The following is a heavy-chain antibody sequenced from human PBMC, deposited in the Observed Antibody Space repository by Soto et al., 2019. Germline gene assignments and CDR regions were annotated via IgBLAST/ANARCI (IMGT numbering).Heavy chain of an antibody. J-gene: IGHJ1*01. Sequence: ASVKVSCKASGYTFTGYYMHWVRQAPGQGLEWMGWINPNSGGTNYAQKFQGWVTMTRDTSISTAYMELSRLRSDDTAVYYCARDLGGIAAAGTAESFQHWGQGTLVTVSS. V-gene: IGHV1-2*04. CDR1: GYTFTGYY. D-gene: IGHD6-13*01. CDR3: ARDLGGIAAAGTAESFQH. CDR2: INPNSGGT.